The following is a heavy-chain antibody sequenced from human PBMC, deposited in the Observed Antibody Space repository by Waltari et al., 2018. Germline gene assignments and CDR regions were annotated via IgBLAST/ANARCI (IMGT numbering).Heavy chain of an antibody. J-gene: IGHJ4*02. Sequence: EEQMVESGGDLVKPGGSLKLSCAASGFIFSDSAITWVRQAPGKVLEWVGRIRTKTNNYATAYGASVKGRFTISRDDSRNVAYLQMNSLKTEDTALYYCARHDPLDYWGQGTLVTVSS. V-gene: IGHV3-73*01. CDR2: IRTKTNNYAT. CDR1: GFIFSDSA. CDR3: ARHDPLDY.